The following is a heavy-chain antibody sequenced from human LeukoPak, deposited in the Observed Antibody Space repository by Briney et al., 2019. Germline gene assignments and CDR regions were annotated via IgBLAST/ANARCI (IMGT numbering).Heavy chain of an antibody. J-gene: IGHJ4*02. CDR3: AREEDVVVPAAIDY. V-gene: IGHV3-48*01. CDR1: GFTFSSYS. Sequence: PGGSLRLSCAASGFTFSSYSMNWGRQAPGKGLEWVSYISSSSSTIYYADSVKGRFTISRDNAKNSLYLQMNSLRAEDTAVYYCAREEDVVVPAAIDYWGQGTPVTVSS. CDR2: ISSSSSTI. D-gene: IGHD2-2*01.